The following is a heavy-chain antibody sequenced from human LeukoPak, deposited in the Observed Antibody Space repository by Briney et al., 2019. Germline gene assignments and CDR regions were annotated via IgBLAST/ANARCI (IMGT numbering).Heavy chain of an antibody. V-gene: IGHV4-4*07. Sequence: SETLSLTCTVSGGSISSYDWSWIRQPPGKGLEWIGRIYTSGSTNYNPSLKSRVTKSVDTSKNQFSLKLSSVTAADTAVYYCARAAGSGWNYYYYYMDVWGKGTTVTISS. CDR3: ARAAGSGWNYYYYYMDV. J-gene: IGHJ6*03. D-gene: IGHD3-10*01. CDR1: GGSISSYD. CDR2: IYTSGST.